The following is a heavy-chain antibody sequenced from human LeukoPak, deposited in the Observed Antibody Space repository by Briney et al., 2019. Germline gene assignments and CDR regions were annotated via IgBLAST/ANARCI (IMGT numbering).Heavy chain of an antibody. D-gene: IGHD3-10*01. CDR2: IYYSGST. CDR3: ARDRTNPYGSGSRDHYYYGMDV. J-gene: IGHJ6*02. CDR1: GGSISSGGYY. Sequence: SETLSLTCTVSGGSISSGGYYWSWIRQHPGKGLEWIGYIYYSGSTYYNPSLKSRVTISVDTSKNQFSLKLSSVTAADTAVYYCARDRTNPYGSGSRDHYYYGMDVWGQGTTVTVSS. V-gene: IGHV4-31*03.